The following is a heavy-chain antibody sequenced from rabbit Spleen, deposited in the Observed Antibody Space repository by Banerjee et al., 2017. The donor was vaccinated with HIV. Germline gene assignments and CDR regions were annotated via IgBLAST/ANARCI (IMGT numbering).Heavy chain of an antibody. Sequence: QEQLVESGGGLVKPEGSLKLSCTASVFSFSNKAVMCWVRQAPGKGLEWIAGINAVTGKAVYATWAKGRFTFSRTPSTAVTLRMTSLTTADRATYFCARGSATMTMVITGYYSNLWGPGAVGTVS. CDR2: INAVTGKA. V-gene: IGHV1S45*01. CDR1: VFSFSNKAV. J-gene: IGHJ4*01. CDR3: ARGSATMTMVITGYYSNL. D-gene: IGHD2-1*01.